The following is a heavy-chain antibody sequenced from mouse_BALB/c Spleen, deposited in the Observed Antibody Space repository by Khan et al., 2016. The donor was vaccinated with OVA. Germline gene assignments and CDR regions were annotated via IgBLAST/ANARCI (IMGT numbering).Heavy chain of an antibody. J-gene: IGHJ1*01. CDR2: ISSGSTYT. Sequence: EVQLVESGGGLVRPGGSLKLSCAASGFSFTSYTMSWVRQTPEKRLEWVATISSGSTYTYYPDSVKGRFTIPRDNAKNTLYLQMSSLKSEDKDMYYCTRDGNYAHWYFDVWGAGTTVTVSS. CDR3: TRDGNYAHWYFDV. CDR1: GFSFTSYT. D-gene: IGHD2-1*01. V-gene: IGHV5-6-4*01.